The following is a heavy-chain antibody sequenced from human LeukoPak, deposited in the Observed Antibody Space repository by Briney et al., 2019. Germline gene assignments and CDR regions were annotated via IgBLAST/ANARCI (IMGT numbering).Heavy chain of an antibody. J-gene: IGHJ4*02. CDR1: GFTFSSYE. Sequence: GGSLRLSCAASGFTFSSYEMNWVRQAPGKGLGWVSYISSSGSTIYYADSVKGRFTISRDNAKNSLYLQMNSLRAEDTAVYYCARDQSGYYDFWSGLGAWGQGTLVTVSS. V-gene: IGHV3-48*03. CDR2: ISSSGSTI. CDR3: ARDQSGYYDFWSGLGA. D-gene: IGHD3-3*01.